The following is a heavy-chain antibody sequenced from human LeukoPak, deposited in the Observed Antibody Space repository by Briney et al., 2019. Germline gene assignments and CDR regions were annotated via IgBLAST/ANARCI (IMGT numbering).Heavy chain of an antibody. Sequence: PSETLSLTCSVSGRILSSSDYYWGWIRQPPGKGLEWVGSIYYSGSTYYNPSLKSRVTISLDTSKNQFSLKLSSVTAADTAVYYCARVSTVVTPGGYYYGMDVWGQGTTVTVSS. V-gene: IGHV4-39*07. CDR3: ARVSTVVTPGGYYYGMDV. J-gene: IGHJ6*02. CDR1: GRILSSSDYY. CDR2: IYYSGST. D-gene: IGHD4-23*01.